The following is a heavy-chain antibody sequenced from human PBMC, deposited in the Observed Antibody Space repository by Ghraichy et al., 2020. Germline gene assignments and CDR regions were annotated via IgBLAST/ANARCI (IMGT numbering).Heavy chain of an antibody. CDR3: ARDPGEGAIDH. V-gene: IGHV3-7*03. CDR2: INRDGSDK. D-gene: IGHD1-26*01. Sequence: GGSLRLSCTASGFTFSNYWMSWVRQAPGKGLEWVANINRDGSDKYYVDSVKGRFNITRDNAKNFLYLQMNSLRVEDTALYYCARDPGEGAIDHWGQGTLVTVSS. CDR1: GFTFSNYW. J-gene: IGHJ4*02.